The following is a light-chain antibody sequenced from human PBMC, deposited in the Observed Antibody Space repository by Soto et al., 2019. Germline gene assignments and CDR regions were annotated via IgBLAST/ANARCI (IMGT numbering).Light chain of an antibody. Sequence: VGFTQSPATVSLSPVERATLSCRASQSISEFLAWYQQKPGQAPRLLIYDASNRATGTPARFSGSGSGTDFTLTISSLEAEDFALYYCQQRSKWPVTFGGGTKVDI. CDR1: QSISEF. J-gene: IGKJ4*01. CDR3: QQRSKWPVT. V-gene: IGKV3-11*01. CDR2: DAS.